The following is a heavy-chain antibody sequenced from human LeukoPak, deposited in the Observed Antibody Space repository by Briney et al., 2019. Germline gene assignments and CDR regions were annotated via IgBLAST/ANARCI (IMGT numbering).Heavy chain of an antibody. V-gene: IGHV4-39*07. Sequence: SETLSLTCTVSGGSISSSAFYWGWLRQPPGKGLEGFGSINYSGNTYYSPSLKSRVTISLDTSKNLFSLKLTSVTAADTAVYYCARLRGSGQCYYYYYGMDVWGQGTTVTVPS. D-gene: IGHD3-10*01. CDR1: GGSISSSAFY. CDR2: INYSGNT. CDR3: ARLRGSGQCYYYYYGMDV. J-gene: IGHJ6*02.